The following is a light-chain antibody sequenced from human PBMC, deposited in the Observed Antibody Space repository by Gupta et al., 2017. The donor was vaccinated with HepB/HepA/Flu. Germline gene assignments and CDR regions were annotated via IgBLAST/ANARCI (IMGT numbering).Light chain of an antibody. CDR1: QGIRND. V-gene: IGKV1-6*01. J-gene: IGKJ1*01. CDR3: PRENTSPGT. Sequence: IQMTQSPSSLSASIGDRVAITCRASQGIRNDVSSYQHKPWKAPKLLIFAASSLQSGVPSTFSGSGSGTDFTLTISRLQLEDFATHYCPRENTSPGTFGQGTKVEVK. CDR2: AAS.